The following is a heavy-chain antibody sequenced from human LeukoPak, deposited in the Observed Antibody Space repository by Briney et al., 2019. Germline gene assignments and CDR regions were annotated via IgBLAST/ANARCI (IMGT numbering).Heavy chain of an antibody. Sequence: GASVKVSCKASGGTFSSYAISWVRQATGQGLEWMGWMNPNSGNTGYAQKFQGRVTITRNTSISTAYMELSSLRSEDTAVYHCARYDFILISYFDLWGRGALVTVSS. D-gene: IGHD3-3*01. CDR3: ARYDFILISYFDL. J-gene: IGHJ2*01. CDR1: GGTFSSYA. CDR2: MNPNSGNT. V-gene: IGHV1-8*03.